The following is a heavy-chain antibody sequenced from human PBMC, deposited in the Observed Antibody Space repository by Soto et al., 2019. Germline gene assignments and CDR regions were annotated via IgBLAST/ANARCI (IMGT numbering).Heavy chain of an antibody. D-gene: IGHD2-8*01. CDR2: ISYDGSNK. J-gene: IGHJ6*02. CDR1: GFTFSSYA. V-gene: IGHV3-30-3*01. Sequence: GGSLRLSCAASGFTFSSYAMHWVRQAPGKGLEWVAVISYDGSNKYYADSVKGRFTISRDNSKNTLYLQMNSLRAEDTAVYYCARDHLFFWPHCTNGVCYRTVKVLNYYYGMDVWGQGTTVTVSS. CDR3: ARDHLFFWPHCTNGVCYRTVKVLNYYYGMDV.